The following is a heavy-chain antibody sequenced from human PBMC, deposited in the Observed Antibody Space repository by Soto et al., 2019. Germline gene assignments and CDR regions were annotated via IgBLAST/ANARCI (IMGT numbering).Heavy chain of an antibody. CDR3: ACIFSGGYSYGFYYYGMDV. Sequence: ASVKVSCKASGYTFTSYDMHWVRQAPGQRLEWMGWINAGNGNTKYSQKFQGRVTITRDTSASTAYMELSSLRSEDTAVYYCACIFSGGYSYGFYYYGMDVWGQGTTVTVSS. D-gene: IGHD5-18*01. CDR2: INAGNGNT. V-gene: IGHV1-3*01. J-gene: IGHJ6*02. CDR1: GYTFTSYD.